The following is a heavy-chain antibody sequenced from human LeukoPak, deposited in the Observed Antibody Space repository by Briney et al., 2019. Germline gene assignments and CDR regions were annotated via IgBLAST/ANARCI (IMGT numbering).Heavy chain of an antibody. V-gene: IGHV4-34*01. CDR3: ARRLDSILTGYYNYFDY. D-gene: IGHD3-9*01. Sequence: SETLSLTCAVYGGSFSGYYWSWIRQPPGKGLEWIGEINHSGSTNYNPSLKSRVTISVDTSKNQFSLKLSSVTAADTAVYYCARRLDSILTGYYNYFDYWGQGTLVTVSS. CDR2: INHSGST. J-gene: IGHJ4*02. CDR1: GGSFSGYY.